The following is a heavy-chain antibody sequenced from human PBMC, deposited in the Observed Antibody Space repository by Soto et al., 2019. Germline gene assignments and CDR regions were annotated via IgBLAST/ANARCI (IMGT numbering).Heavy chain of an antibody. D-gene: IGHD3-16*01. CDR3: VKEIGDSNDYPLDY. J-gene: IGHJ4*02. Sequence: QVQLVESGGGVVQPGRSLRLSCAASGFTFSSLGMHGVRQAPGKGLEWVAIISNDGSSTYYADSVKGRFTISRDNSKNTLDLQLSSRRTEDTAIYYCVKEIGDSNDYPLDYWGQGTLVTVSS. CDR2: ISNDGSST. V-gene: IGHV3-30*18. CDR1: GFTFSSLG.